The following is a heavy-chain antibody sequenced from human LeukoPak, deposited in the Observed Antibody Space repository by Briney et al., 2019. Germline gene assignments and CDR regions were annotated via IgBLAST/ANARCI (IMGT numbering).Heavy chain of an antibody. D-gene: IGHD4-17*01. Sequence: ASVKVSCKASGYTFTNYGISWVRQAPGQGLQWVARISGYNGNADYAQKLKDRFTVTADTSAAYLEMRDLTSDDTAVYYCARDHGDFLGVRVGFDSWGQGTLVTVSS. CDR2: ISGYNGNA. J-gene: IGHJ5*01. CDR1: GYTFTNYG. V-gene: IGHV1-18*01. CDR3: ARDHGDFLGVRVGFDS.